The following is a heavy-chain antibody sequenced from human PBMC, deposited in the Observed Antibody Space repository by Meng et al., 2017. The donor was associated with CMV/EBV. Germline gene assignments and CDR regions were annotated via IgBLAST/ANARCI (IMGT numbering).Heavy chain of an antibody. D-gene: IGHD5-18*01. J-gene: IGHJ4*02. CDR3: ARDLKGYSYGHDY. V-gene: IGHV3-11*06. CDR1: GFTCSDYY. CDR2: ISSNSGYT. Sequence: ASGFTCSDYYISWIRQAPGKGLEWVSYISSNSGYTDSADSVKGRFTISRDNAKNSLSLQMNSLRAEDTAVYYCARDLKGYSYGHDYWGQGTLVTVSS.